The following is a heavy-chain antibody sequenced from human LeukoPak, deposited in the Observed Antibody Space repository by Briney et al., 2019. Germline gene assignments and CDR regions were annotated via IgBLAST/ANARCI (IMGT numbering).Heavy chain of an antibody. V-gene: IGHV6-1*01. CDR3: ARDPDSSYEWGPFDS. D-gene: IGHD6-6*01. J-gene: IGHJ5*01. CDR1: GDSVSSNRAS. Sequence: SQTLSLTCAVSGDSVSSNRASWNWIRQSPSGGLEGLGRTYYRSKWSNDYADSVKSRITISPDPSKNEFSLQLNSVTPEDTAVYYCARDPDSSYEWGPFDSWGQGAPVTVSS. CDR2: TYYRSKWSN.